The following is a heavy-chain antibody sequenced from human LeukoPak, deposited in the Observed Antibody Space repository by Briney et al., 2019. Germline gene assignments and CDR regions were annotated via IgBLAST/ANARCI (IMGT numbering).Heavy chain of an antibody. CDR3: AKWIVVVPAAIPNDAFDI. V-gene: IGHV3-23*01. CDR1: RFTFSSYA. D-gene: IGHD2-2*02. CDR2: ISGSGGST. Sequence: PGGSLRLSCAASRFTFSSYAMSWVRQAPGKGLEWVSAISGSGGSTYYADSVKGRFTISRDNSKNTLYLQMNSLRAEDTAVYYCAKWIVVVPAAIPNDAFDIWGQGTMVTVSS. J-gene: IGHJ3*02.